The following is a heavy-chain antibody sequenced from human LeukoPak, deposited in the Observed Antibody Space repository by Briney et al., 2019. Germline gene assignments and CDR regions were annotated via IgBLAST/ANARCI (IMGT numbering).Heavy chain of an antibody. CDR3: ANTILTGAL. CDR2: ISSSSSHI. D-gene: IGHD2-2*02. J-gene: IGHJ4*02. CDR1: VFTLNSYS. Sequence: GGSMTLSCAVSVFTLNSYSMHWVRHAPWKGLEWVSSISSSSSHIYYADSVKGRFTISRDNAKNSLYLQMNSLRAEDTAVYYCANTILTGALWGQGTLVTVSS. V-gene: IGHV3-21*01.